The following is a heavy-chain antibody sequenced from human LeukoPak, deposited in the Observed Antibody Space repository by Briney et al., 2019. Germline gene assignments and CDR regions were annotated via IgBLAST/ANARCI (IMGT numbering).Heavy chain of an antibody. CDR3: ARDPYSGLFDY. CDR2: ISSSSYI. V-gene: IGHV3-21*01. Sequence: GGSLRLSCAASGFTFSSYIMNWVRQAPGKGLEWVSSISSSSYIYYADSVKGRFTISRDNAKNSLYLQMNSLRAEDTAVYYCARDPYSGLFDYWGQGTLVTVSS. D-gene: IGHD4-11*01. CDR1: GFTFSSYI. J-gene: IGHJ4*02.